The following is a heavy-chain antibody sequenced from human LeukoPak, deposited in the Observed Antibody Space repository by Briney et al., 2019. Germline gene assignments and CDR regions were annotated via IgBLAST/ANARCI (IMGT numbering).Heavy chain of an antibody. CDR1: GFTFSSYG. CDR3: ARGHSSSWYGWFDP. D-gene: IGHD6-13*01. CDR2: IWYDGSNK. V-gene: IGHV3-33*01. Sequence: PGGSLRLSCAASGFTFSSYGMHWVRQAPGKGLEWVAVIWYDGSNKYYADSVKGRFTISRDNSKNTLYLQMNSLRAEDTAVYYCARGHSSSWYGWFDPWGQGTLVTVSS. J-gene: IGHJ5*02.